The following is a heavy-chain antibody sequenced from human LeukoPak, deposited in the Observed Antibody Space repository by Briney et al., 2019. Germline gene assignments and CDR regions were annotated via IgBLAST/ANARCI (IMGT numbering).Heavy chain of an antibody. CDR2: ISYDGSNK. Sequence: PGRSLRLSCAASGFTFSSYGMHWVRQAPGKGLEWVAVISYDGSNKYYADSVKGRFTISRDNAKNSLYLQMNSLRADDTAVYYCMGPPLVATVDSWGQGTLVTVSS. CDR3: MGPPLVATVDS. J-gene: IGHJ4*02. V-gene: IGHV3-30*03. D-gene: IGHD5-12*01. CDR1: GFTFSSYG.